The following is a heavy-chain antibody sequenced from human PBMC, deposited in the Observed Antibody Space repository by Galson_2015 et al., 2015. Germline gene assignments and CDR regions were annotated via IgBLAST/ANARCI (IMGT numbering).Heavy chain of an antibody. CDR3: ARQILDYDFWSGYYPTNFDY. D-gene: IGHD3-3*01. J-gene: IGHJ4*02. V-gene: IGHV3-21*01. CDR2: ISGTTTYI. Sequence: SLRLSCAASEFTFSSYYMSWVRQAPGKGLEWVSSISGTTTYIYYADSVKGRFTISRDNVKNSLYLQMNSLGAEDTAVYYCARQILDYDFWSGYYPTNFDYWGQGTLVTVSS. CDR1: EFTFSSYY.